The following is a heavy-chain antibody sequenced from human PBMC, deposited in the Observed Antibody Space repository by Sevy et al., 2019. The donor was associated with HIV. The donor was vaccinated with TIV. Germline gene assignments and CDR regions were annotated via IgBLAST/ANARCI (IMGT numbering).Heavy chain of an antibody. V-gene: IGHV3-23*01. Sequence: GGYLRLSCTASGFTFSVYTMTWVRQAPGKGLEWVSTICFGGGTIHYADSVMGRFTISRVNSKNTLYLQMNSLRVDDTAVDYCVREGCTQPHDYWGQGTLVNVSS. J-gene: IGHJ4*02. CDR2: ICFGGGTI. CDR3: VREGCTQPHDY. CDR1: GFTFSVYT. D-gene: IGHD2-8*01.